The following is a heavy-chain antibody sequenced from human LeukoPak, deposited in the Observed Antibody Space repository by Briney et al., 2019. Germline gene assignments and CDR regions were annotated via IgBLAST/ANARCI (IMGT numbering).Heavy chain of an antibody. CDR1: GGSISSSSYY. D-gene: IGHD3-10*01. CDR2: IYYSGST. CDR3: ARGENYGSGSYYNPTSGFDP. J-gene: IGHJ5*02. V-gene: IGHV4-39*07. Sequence: PSETLSLTCAVSGGSISSSSYYWGWIRQPPGKGLEWIGSIYYSGSTYYNPSLKSRVTISVDTSKNQCSLKLSSVTAADTAVYYCARGENYGSGSYYNPTSGFDPWGQGTLVTGSS.